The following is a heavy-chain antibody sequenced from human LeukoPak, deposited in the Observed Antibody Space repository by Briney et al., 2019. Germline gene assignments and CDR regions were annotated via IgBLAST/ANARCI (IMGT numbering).Heavy chain of an antibody. CDR3: ARRRRITIFGVVSPYFDY. V-gene: IGHV4-4*07. CDR2: IYTSEST. CDR1: GGSISSYY. J-gene: IGHJ4*02. Sequence: PSETLSLTCTVSGGSISSYYWSWIRQPAGKGLEWIGRIYTSESTNYNPSLKSRVTISVDTSKNQFSLKLSSVTAADTAVYYCARRRRITIFGVVSPYFDYWGQGTLVTVSS. D-gene: IGHD3-3*01.